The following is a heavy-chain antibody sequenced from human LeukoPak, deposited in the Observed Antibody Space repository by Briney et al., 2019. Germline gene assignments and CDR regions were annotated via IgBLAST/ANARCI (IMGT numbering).Heavy chain of an antibody. CDR1: GYTFTGYY. V-gene: IGHV1-2*02. CDR2: INPSNGGT. D-gene: IGHD2-2*01. Sequence: ASVNVSCKASGYTFTGYYMHWVRQAPGQGLEWMGWINPSNGGTNYAQKFQGRVTMTRDTSISTAYMELSRLRSDDMAVYYCARARGGLVVPPTIPYYFDYWGQGTLVTVSS. J-gene: IGHJ4*02. CDR3: ARARGGLVVPPTIPYYFDY.